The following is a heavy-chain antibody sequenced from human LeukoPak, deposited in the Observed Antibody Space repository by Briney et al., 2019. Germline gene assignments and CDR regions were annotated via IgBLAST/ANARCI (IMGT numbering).Heavy chain of an antibody. V-gene: IGHV4-59*01. CDR1: GFSFSSYD. CDR3: ACLTTADAYDI. J-gene: IGHJ3*02. Sequence: PSGTLSLTCAVSGFSFSSYDVRWVRQPPGKGLEWIGSIYDSGSTNYNASLKSRVTISIDTPKTQFSLELSSVTAADRAVYCCACLTTADAYDIWGQVTMVTVSS. CDR2: IYDSGST. D-gene: IGHD3-22*01.